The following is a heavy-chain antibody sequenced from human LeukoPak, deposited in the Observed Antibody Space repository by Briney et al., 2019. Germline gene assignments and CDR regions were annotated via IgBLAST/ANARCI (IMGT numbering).Heavy chain of an antibody. CDR1: GFSVSNYA. D-gene: IGHD1-26*01. Sequence: GESLRLSCVASGFSVSNYAMSWVRQAPGKGLQLVSSISTGGGTTYHADSVKGRFTISRDNSKNTLYLQMNSLRAEDTAVSYCAKHYRGGFTDWGQGTLVTASS. V-gene: IGHV3-23*01. J-gene: IGHJ4*02. CDR2: ISTGGGTT. CDR3: AKHYRGGFTD.